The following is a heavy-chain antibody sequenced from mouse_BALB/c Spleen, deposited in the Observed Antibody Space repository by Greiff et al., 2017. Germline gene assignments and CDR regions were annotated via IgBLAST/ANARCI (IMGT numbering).Heavy chain of an antibody. J-gene: IGHJ4*01. CDR1: GFSLTGYG. CDR3: ARSTMITTFPMDY. Sequence: VQLKESGPGLVAPSQSLSITCTVSGFSLTGYGVNWVRQPPGKGLEWLGMIWGDGSTDYNSALKSRLSISKDNSKSQVFLKMNSLQTDDTARYYCARSTMITTFPMDYWGQGTSVTVSS. V-gene: IGHV2-6-7*01. D-gene: IGHD2-4*01. CDR2: IWGDGST.